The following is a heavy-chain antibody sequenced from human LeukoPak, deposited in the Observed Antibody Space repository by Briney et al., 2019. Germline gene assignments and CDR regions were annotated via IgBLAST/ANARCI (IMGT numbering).Heavy chain of an antibody. J-gene: IGHJ4*02. D-gene: IGHD6-13*01. Sequence: GESLKISCKHSEYSFPNYCVGWVRQMPGKGLEWMGIIYPDDSDTRYSPSFQGRVTISADKSINTAYLEWSSLKVSDTATYYCAIGRGGQQLGDFWGQGTLVTVSS. CDR1: EYSFPNYC. V-gene: IGHV5-51*01. CDR3: AIGRGGQQLGDF. CDR2: IYPDDSDT.